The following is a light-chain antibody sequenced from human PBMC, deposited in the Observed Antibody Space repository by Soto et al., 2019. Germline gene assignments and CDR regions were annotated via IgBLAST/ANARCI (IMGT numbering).Light chain of an antibody. V-gene: IGLV2-8*01. Sequence: QSVLTQPPSASGSLGQSVTISCTGTSNDVGGHNYVSWYQQHPGKAPKVLIYAVSKRPSGVPDRFSGSKSGNTASLTVSGLQADDEADYYCSSYAGSNNLVFGTGTKVTVL. CDR1: SNDVGGHNY. J-gene: IGLJ1*01. CDR3: SSYAGSNNLV. CDR2: AVS.